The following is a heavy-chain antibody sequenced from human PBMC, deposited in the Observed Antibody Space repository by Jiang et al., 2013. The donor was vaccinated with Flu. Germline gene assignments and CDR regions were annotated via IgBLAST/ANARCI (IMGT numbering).Heavy chain of an antibody. Sequence: ETLSLTCTVSGGSISSYYWSWIRQPPGKGLEWIGYIYYSGSTNYNPSLKSRVTISVDTSKNQFSLKLSSVTAADTAVYYCARTYYYGSGSYYKRVYFDYWGQGTLVTVSS. V-gene: IGHV4-59*01. J-gene: IGHJ4*02. CDR1: GGSISSYY. CDR3: ARTYYYGSGSYYKRVYFDY. CDR2: IYYSGST. D-gene: IGHD3-10*01.